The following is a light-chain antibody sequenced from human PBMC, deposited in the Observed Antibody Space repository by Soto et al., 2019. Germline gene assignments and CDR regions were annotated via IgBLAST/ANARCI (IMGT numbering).Light chain of an antibody. J-gene: IGKJ5*01. V-gene: IGKV3-20*01. CDR3: QQYGSSPIT. CDR2: GAS. Sequence: EIVLTQSPGTLSLCPGERATHSCRASESVSSTYLAWYQQKPGQAPRHLIYGASSRATGIPDRFSGSGSGTDFTLTISSLEPEDFAVYYCQQYGSSPITFGQGTRLEI. CDR1: ESVSSTY.